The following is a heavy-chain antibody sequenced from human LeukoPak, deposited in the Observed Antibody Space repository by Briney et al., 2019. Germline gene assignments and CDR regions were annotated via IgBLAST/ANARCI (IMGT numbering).Heavy chain of an antibody. CDR1: GDSLTSYY. J-gene: IGHJ4*02. V-gene: IGHV4-59*08. Sequence: SETLSFTCTVSGDSLTSYYWSWIRQPPGKGLQWIGYIYYSGTVNYNPSLKSRVTISVDTSKNQFSLNLSSVTAADTAVYYCARPGSYFDYWGQGTLVTVSS. CDR3: ARPGSYFDY. CDR2: IYYSGTV.